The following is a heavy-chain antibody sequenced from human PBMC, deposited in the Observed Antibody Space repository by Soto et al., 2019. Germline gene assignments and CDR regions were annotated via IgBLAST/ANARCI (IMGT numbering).Heavy chain of an antibody. CDR1: GFTFSSYG. Sequence: QVQLVESGGGVVQPGRSLRLSCAASGFTFSSYGMHWVRQAPGKGLEWVAVISYDGSNKYYADSVKGRFTISRDNSKNTLYLQMNSLRAEDTAVYYCATHGRSQDRIAAAGTADYWGQGTLVTVSS. CDR2: ISYDGSNK. J-gene: IGHJ4*02. V-gene: IGHV3-30*03. CDR3: ATHGRSQDRIAAAGTADY. D-gene: IGHD6-13*01.